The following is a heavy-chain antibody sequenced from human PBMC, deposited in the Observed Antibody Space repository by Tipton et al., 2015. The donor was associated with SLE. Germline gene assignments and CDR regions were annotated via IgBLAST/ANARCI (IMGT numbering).Heavy chain of an antibody. D-gene: IGHD5-12*01. CDR3: ARDDNSGYSF. CDR2: ISSTSSMI. J-gene: IGHJ4*02. V-gene: IGHV3-48*03. Sequence: LSLTCAASGFTFSTYEMNWVRQAPGKGLEWVSYISSTSSMIYYADSVKGRFTISRDNAKNSLYLQMTSLRVEDTAVYFCARDDNSGYSFWGQGTVVTVSS. CDR1: GFTFSTYE.